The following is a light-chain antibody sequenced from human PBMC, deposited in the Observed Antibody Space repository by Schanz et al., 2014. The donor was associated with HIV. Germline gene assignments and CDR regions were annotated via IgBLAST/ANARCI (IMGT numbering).Light chain of an antibody. CDR1: QSISNW. CDR3: QQYHSYSKT. Sequence: DIQMTQSPSTLSASVGDRVTITCRASQSISNWLAWYQQKPGKAPKLLIYKASSLESGVPSRFSGTGAGTEFTLTISSLQPDDFATYYCQQYHSYSKTFGQGTKVEIK. J-gene: IGKJ1*01. V-gene: IGKV1-5*03. CDR2: KAS.